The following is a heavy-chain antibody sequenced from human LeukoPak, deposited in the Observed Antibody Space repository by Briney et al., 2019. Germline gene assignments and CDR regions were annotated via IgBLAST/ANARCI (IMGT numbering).Heavy chain of an antibody. Sequence: PSETLSLTCAVSGYSISSGYYWGWIRQPPGKGLEWIGSIYHSGSTYYNPSLKSRVTISVDTSKNQFSLKLSSVTAADTAVYYCARGISRGYYHSSGYYWFDPWGQGTLVTVSS. CDR1: GYSISSGYY. D-gene: IGHD3-22*01. J-gene: IGHJ5*02. CDR2: IYHSGST. V-gene: IGHV4-38-2*01. CDR3: ARGISRGYYHSSGYYWFDP.